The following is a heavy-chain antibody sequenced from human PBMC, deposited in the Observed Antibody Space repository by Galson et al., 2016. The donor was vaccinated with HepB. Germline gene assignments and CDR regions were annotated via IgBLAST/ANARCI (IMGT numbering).Heavy chain of an antibody. CDR1: GFTFRSYS. V-gene: IGHV3-21*01. J-gene: IGHJ6*02. Sequence: SLRLSCAASGFTFRSYSTNWVRQAPGKGLEWVSYISTSSSSIYYADSLKGRFTISRDNAKNSVYLEMNRLRAEDTAVYYCARDTHYDFWSGARGDPRSYGMDVWGQGTTVTVSS. CDR2: ISTSSSSI. CDR3: ARDTHYDFWSGARGDPRSYGMDV. D-gene: IGHD3-3*01.